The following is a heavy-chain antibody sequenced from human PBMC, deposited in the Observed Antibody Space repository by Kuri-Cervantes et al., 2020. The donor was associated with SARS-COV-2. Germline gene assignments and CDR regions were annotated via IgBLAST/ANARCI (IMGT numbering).Heavy chain of an antibody. CDR2: IRSKAASYET. CDR3: TRVPPTVGAYWDAFDI. CDR1: GFTFSDSG. V-gene: IGHV3-73*01. Sequence: GESLKISCAASGFTFSDSGFHWVRQASGKGLEWVGRIRSKAASYETLYGASVKGRFTISRDDLKNTVYLQMNGLKTDDTGVYYCTRVPPTVGAYWDAFDIWGRGTVVTVSS. D-gene: IGHD3-16*01. J-gene: IGHJ3*02.